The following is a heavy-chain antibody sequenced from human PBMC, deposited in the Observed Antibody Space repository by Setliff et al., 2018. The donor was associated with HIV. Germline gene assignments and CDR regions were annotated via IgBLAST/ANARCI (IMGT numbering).Heavy chain of an antibody. D-gene: IGHD1-26*01. V-gene: IGHV4-61*09. CDR1: GGSISSITYY. CDR3: AGEVSYYHGDGGRRWLDP. J-gene: IGHJ5*02. Sequence: SETLSLTCSVSGGSISSITYYWSWIRQPAGKGLGWIGHIFNSGTTNYSPSLKSRVSMSVDTSKNQFSLKLTSVTAADSAVYYCAGEVSYYHGDGGRRWLDPWGPGMPVTVSS. CDR2: IFNSGTT.